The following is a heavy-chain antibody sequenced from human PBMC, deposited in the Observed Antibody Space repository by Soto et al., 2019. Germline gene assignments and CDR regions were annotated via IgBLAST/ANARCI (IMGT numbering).Heavy chain of an antibody. Sequence: EVQLVESGGGLVQPGGSLRLSCAASGFTFSDNYMDWVRQAPGKGLEWVGRTRNKANSYTTEYAASVKGRFTISRDDSKNSLYLQMNNLKTEDTAVYYCARGGYCSSTSCYRDYYGMDVWGQGTTVTVSS. V-gene: IGHV3-72*01. CDR2: TRNKANSYTT. J-gene: IGHJ6*02. CDR1: GFTFSDNY. D-gene: IGHD2-2*01. CDR3: ARGGYCSSTSCYRDYYGMDV.